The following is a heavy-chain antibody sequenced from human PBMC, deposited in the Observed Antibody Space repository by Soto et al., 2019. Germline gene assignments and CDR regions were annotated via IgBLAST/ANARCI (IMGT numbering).Heavy chain of an antibody. Sequence: GASVKVSCKASGYTFTRHGISWVRQAPGQGLEWMGWISAYNGNTNYAQKLQGRVTMTTDTSTSTAYMELRSLRSDDTAVYYCARDMVYTHWFDPWGQGTLVTVSS. CDR2: ISAYNGNT. V-gene: IGHV1-18*04. J-gene: IGHJ5*02. CDR1: GYTFTRHG. D-gene: IGHD2-8*01. CDR3: ARDMVYTHWFDP.